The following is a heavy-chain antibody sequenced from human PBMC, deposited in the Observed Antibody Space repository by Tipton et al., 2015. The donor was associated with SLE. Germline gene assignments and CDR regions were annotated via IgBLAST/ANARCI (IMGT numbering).Heavy chain of an antibody. CDR3: ARRDSGSYQGLPHWYFYL. CDR2: LYPGDSDT. CDR1: GYSFTSYW. D-gene: IGHD1-26*01. J-gene: IGHJ2*01. Sequence: QLVQSGAEVKKPGESLKISCKGSGYSFTSYWIGWVRQMPGKGLEWMGILYPGDSDTRYSPSFQGQVTFSADKSTSTAYLQWSSLKASDTAMYYCARRDSGSYQGLPHWYFYLWGRGTLVTVSS. V-gene: IGHV5-51*03.